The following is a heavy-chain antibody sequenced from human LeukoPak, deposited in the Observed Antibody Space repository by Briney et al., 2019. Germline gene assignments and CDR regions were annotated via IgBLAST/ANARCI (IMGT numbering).Heavy chain of an antibody. D-gene: IGHD5-24*01. Sequence: ASVKVPCKASGYTFSNYNIHWLRQAPGQGLEWMGIVNPGGDSTNYAQDFQGRVTLTGDTSTSTVYMELSSLRSEDTAVYYCARVRDGYNDAYDIWGQGTMVTVTS. J-gene: IGHJ3*02. V-gene: IGHV1-46*01. CDR1: GYTFSNYN. CDR2: VNPGGDST. CDR3: ARVRDGYNDAYDI.